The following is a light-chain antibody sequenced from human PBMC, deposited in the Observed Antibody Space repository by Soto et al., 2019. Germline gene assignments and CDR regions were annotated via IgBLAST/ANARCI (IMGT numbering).Light chain of an antibody. V-gene: IGKV3-15*01. CDR1: QSVNIN. CDR3: QQYNNWPPLT. CDR2: GAS. Sequence: EIVITQSPATLSVSPGERATLSCRASQSVNINLAWYQQKPGQAPRLLIYGASTRATGIPARFSGSGSGTEFTLTISSLQSEDFAIYYCQQYNNWPPLTFGGGTKVDI. J-gene: IGKJ4*01.